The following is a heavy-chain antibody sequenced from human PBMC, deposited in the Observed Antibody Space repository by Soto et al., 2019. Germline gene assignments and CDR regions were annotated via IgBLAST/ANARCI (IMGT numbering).Heavy chain of an antibody. V-gene: IGHV3-9*01. CDR1: GFTFDDYA. Sequence: EVRLVESGGGLVQPGRSLRLSCAASGFTFDDYAMHWVRQAPGKGLEWVSGISWNSGSIAYADSVKGRFTISRDNAKNSLYLQMNSLRAEDTALYYCAKDSGTGTTQGDYYGMDVWGQGTTVTVSS. D-gene: IGHD1-7*01. J-gene: IGHJ6*02. CDR3: AKDSGTGTTQGDYYGMDV. CDR2: ISWNSGSI.